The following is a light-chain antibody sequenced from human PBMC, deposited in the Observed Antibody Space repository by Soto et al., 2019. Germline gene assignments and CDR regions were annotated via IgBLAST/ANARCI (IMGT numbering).Light chain of an antibody. CDR2: EVS. CDR1: SINVGGYNY. CDR3: TSYAGTTYV. J-gene: IGLJ1*01. Sequence: LAQPPSASGSPGQSVTISCTGTSINVGGYNYVSWYQQHPGKAPKLMISEVSKRPSGVPDRFSGSKSGNPAYLTVSGLQAEDEAAYYCTSYAGTTYVFGTGTKVTVL. V-gene: IGLV2-8*01.